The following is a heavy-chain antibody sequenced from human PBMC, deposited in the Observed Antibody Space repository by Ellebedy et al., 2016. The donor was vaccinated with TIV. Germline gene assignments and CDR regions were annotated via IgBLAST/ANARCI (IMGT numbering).Heavy chain of an antibody. CDR1: GISIGRYF. D-gene: IGHD4-17*01. J-gene: IGHJ2*01. CDR2: IYYSGTT. CDR3: ARRLHYGDWYFDL. Sequence: MPLETLSLTCTVSGISIGRYFWNWIRQSPEKGLEWIGYIYYSGTTTYSPSLKSRVTMSVDTSKNQFSLRLTSATAADTAVYYCARRLHYGDWYFDLWGRGTLVTVSS. V-gene: IGHV4-59*01.